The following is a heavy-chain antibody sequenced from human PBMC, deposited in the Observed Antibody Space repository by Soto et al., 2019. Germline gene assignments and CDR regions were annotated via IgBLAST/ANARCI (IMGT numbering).Heavy chain of an antibody. V-gene: IGHV3-30*18. CDR1: GFTFSSYG. J-gene: IGHJ4*02. D-gene: IGHD5-12*01. CDR2: ISYDGSNK. CDR3: AKAGSGYQDLYYFDY. Sequence: PGGSLRLSCAASGFTFSSYGMHWVRQAPGKGLEWVAVISYDGSNKYYADSVKGRFTISRDNSKNTLYLQMNSLRAEDTAVYYCAKAGSGYQDLYYFDYWGQGTLVTVSS.